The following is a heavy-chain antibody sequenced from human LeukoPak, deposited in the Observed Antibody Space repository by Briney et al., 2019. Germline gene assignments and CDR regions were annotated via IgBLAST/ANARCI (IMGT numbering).Heavy chain of an antibody. CDR3: AKDIKGEYYYDSGSYKGGMDV. D-gene: IGHD3-10*01. J-gene: IGHJ6*02. CDR2: ISWNSGSI. V-gene: IGHV3-9*01. CDR1: GFTFDDYA. Sequence: GRSLRLSCAASGFTFDDYAMHWVRQAPGKGLEWVSGISWNSGSIGYADSVKGRFTSSRENAKNSLYLQMNSLRAEDTALYYCAKDIKGEYYYDSGSYKGGMDVWGQGTTVTVSS.